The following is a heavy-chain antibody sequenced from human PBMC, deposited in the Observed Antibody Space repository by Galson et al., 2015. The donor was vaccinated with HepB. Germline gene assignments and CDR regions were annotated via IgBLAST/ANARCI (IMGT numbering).Heavy chain of an antibody. D-gene: IGHD6-19*01. CDR1: GGSMSSHY. CDR2: LYYSGRT. CDR3: ARQPYTNGWLYRYFDL. V-gene: IGHV4-59*05. J-gene: IGHJ2*01. Sequence: ETLSLTCTVSGGSMSSHYWSWIRQPPGKGLEWIGSLYYSGRTFYNPSLKSRVTISVDRSKNQFSLRLTSVTAADTSLYYCARQPYTNGWLYRYFDLWGRGTLVTVSS.